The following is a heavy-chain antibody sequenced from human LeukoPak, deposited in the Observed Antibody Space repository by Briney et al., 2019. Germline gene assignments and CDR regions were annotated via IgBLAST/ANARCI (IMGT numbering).Heavy chain of an antibody. CDR1: GFTFSTYS. CDR2: IATSSDYI. V-gene: IGHV3-21*06. D-gene: IGHD3-10*01. Sequence: PGGSLRLSCAASGFTFSTYSMNWVRQAPGKGLEWVSSIATSSDYIYYAGSLKGRFTISRDNAKNSLYLHMNSLRPDDTAVYYCARGRSITILRGVAISDGFDIWGQGTKVTVS. CDR3: ARGRSITILRGVAISDGFDI. J-gene: IGHJ3*02.